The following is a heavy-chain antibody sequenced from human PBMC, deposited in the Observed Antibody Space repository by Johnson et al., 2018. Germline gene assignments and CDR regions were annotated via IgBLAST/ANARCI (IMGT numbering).Heavy chain of an antibody. Sequence: QVQLVESGGGVVQPGRSLRLSCAASGFTFSSYAMHWVRQAPGTGLEWVAVISYDGSNNSYADPVKGRFTISRDNSKNTLYLQMTSLRAGDTAVYYCARAGLGMDAFDIWGQGTMVTVSS. CDR1: GFTFSSYA. V-gene: IGHV3-30-3*01. CDR2: ISYDGSNN. J-gene: IGHJ3*02. D-gene: IGHD3-16*01. CDR3: ARAGLGMDAFDI.